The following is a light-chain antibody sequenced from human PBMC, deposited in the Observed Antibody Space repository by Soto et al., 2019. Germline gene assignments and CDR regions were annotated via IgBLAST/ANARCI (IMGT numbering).Light chain of an antibody. J-gene: IGKJ3*01. Sequence: EIVLTPSPGTLSSSPGEGVTLSCRASETIRSNYLAWYQKKPGQAPRLLIFGASTRATGIPDKFSGSGSGTHFTLTISSLEPEDFAEYYCQQYGSSPPDTFGPGT. CDR1: ETIRSNY. V-gene: IGKV3-20*01. CDR2: GAS. CDR3: QQYGSSPPDT.